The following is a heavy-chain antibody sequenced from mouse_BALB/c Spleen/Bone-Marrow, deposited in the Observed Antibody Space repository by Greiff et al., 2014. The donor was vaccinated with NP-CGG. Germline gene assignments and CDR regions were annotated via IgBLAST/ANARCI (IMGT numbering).Heavy chain of an antibody. CDR1: GYTFTNYW. CDR2: INPSNGRA. J-gene: IGHJ1*01. CDR3: ARYYNYYFDV. D-gene: IGHD1-1*01. V-gene: IGHV1S81*02. Sequence: QVQLQQSGAEVVKPGASVRLSCKTSGYTFTNYWMHWVKQRPGQGLEWIGDINPSNGRATYSEKFKSKATLTADTSSSTAYMQLSSLTSEDSAVYYCARYYNYYFDVWGAGTTVTVSS.